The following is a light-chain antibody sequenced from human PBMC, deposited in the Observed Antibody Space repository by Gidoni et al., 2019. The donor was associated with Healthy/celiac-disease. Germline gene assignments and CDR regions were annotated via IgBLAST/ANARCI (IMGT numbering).Light chain of an antibody. CDR3: QQRNTWPLT. CDR2: DAS. Sequence: EIVLTQSPATLSLSPGERATLSCRASQSVSSYLAWYQQKTGQAPRLLIYDASSRATGLPARFSGSGSGTDFTLTISSLEPEDFAVYYCQQRNTWPLTFXGXTKVXIK. V-gene: IGKV3-11*01. J-gene: IGKJ4*01. CDR1: QSVSSY.